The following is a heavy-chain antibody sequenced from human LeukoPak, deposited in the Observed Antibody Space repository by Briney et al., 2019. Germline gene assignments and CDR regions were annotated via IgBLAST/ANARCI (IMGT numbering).Heavy chain of an antibody. V-gene: IGHV1-69*05. CDR2: IIPIFGTA. CDR3: ARVVRFAGSYYMDV. J-gene: IGHJ6*03. Sequence: GASVKVSCKASGGTFSSYAISWVRQAPGQGLEWVGGIIPIFGTANYAQKFQGRVTITTDESTSTAYMELSSLRSEDTAVYYCARVVRFAGSYYMDVWGKGTTATVSS. D-gene: IGHD3-16*01. CDR1: GGTFSSYA.